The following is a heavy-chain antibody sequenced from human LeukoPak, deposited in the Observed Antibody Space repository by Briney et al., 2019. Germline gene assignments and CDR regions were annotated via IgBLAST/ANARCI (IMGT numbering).Heavy chain of an antibody. CDR2: INHSGST. CDR3: ARGFDYSGSYYYLDYFDY. D-gene: IGHD1-26*01. V-gene: IGHV4-34*01. Sequence: PSETLSLTCAVYGGSFSGYYWSWIRQPPGKGLEWIGEINHSGSTNYNPSLKSRVTISVDTSKNQFSLKLSSVTAADTAVYYCARGFDYSGSYYYLDYFDYWGQGTLVTASS. J-gene: IGHJ4*02. CDR1: GGSFSGYY.